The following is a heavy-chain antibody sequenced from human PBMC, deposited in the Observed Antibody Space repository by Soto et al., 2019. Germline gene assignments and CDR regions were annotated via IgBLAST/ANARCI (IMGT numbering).Heavy chain of an antibody. J-gene: IGHJ6*02. Sequence: QVQLRESGPGLVMPSQTLSLTCTVSGDSISSGNKYWSWIRQPPGKGLEWIGYIFSSGTTYYNPFLKIRLTMSLDASQNQFSLNLNPLTDADTAVYFCARVPSPFDYYYAMDVWGQGTTVTVSS. CDR3: ARVPSPFDYYYAMDV. D-gene: IGHD3-16*01. CDR2: IFSSGTT. V-gene: IGHV4-30-4*01. CDR1: GDSISSGNKY.